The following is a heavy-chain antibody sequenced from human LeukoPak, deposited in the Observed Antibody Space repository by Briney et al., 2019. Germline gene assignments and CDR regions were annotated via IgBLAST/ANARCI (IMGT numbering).Heavy chain of an antibody. J-gene: IGHJ5*02. V-gene: IGHV1-2*02. CDR3: ARADRLDGGPYLIGP. CDR2: INPNSGGT. D-gene: IGHD2-21*01. Sequence: ALVKVSCKTSGYSFTDYYMHWVRQAPGQGLEWMGWINPNSGGTSSAQKFQGRVTMTRDTSITTVYMEVSWLTSDDTAIYYCARADRLDGGPYLIGPWGQGTLVTVSS. CDR1: GYSFTDYY.